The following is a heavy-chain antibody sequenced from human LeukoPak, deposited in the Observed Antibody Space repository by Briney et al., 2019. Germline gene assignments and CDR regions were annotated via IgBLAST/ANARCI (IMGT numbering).Heavy chain of an antibody. CDR3: ARGAWLRLHTAMAQDYFDY. Sequence: GASVKVSCKASGYTFTSYGISWVRQAPGQGLEWMGWISAYNGNTNYAQKLQGRVTMTTDTSTSTAYMELRSLRSNDTAVYYCARGAWLRLHTAMAQDYFDYWGQGTLVTVSS. D-gene: IGHD5-12*01. J-gene: IGHJ4*02. CDR2: ISAYNGNT. V-gene: IGHV1-18*01. CDR1: GYTFTSYG.